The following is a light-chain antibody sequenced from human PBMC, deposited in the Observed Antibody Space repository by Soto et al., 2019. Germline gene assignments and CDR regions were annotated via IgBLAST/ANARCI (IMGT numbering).Light chain of an antibody. V-gene: IGKV3-15*01. J-gene: IGKJ1*01. CDR2: GAS. CDR3: QQYHIWPSWT. Sequence: EIVLTQSPATLSVSLGDSATLSCRASQSVSLSLAWYQMRPGQPPRLLIYGASTRATDIAARFRGSGSGTDFTLTISSLQSEDFAVYFCQQYHIWPSWTFGQGTKVDLK. CDR1: QSVSLS.